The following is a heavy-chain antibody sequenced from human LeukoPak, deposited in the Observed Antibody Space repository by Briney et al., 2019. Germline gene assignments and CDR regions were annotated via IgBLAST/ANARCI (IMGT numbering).Heavy chain of an antibody. Sequence: ASVKVSCKASGYTFTDYYMHWVRQAPGQGFEWMGWINPNDVDTNYAQKFQGGVTMTRDTSISTAHMEVSRLRSDDTAVYYCARTNFLYCSSTTCLFDYWGQGTLVTVSS. J-gene: IGHJ4*02. CDR1: GYTFTDYY. CDR3: ARTNFLYCSSTTCLFDY. D-gene: IGHD2-2*01. V-gene: IGHV1-2*02. CDR2: INPNDVDT.